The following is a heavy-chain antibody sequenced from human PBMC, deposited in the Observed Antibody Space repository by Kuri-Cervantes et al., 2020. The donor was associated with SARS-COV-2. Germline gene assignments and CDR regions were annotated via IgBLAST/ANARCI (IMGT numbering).Heavy chain of an antibody. V-gene: IGHV3-21*01. J-gene: IGHJ3*02. CDR2: ISSSSSYI. CDR3: ARDEELYGSGLMGAFDI. Sequence: GESLKISCAASGFTFSSYSMNWVRQAPGKGLEWVSSISSSSSYIYYADSVKGRFTISRDNAKNSLYLQMNSLRAEDTAVYYCARDEELYGSGLMGAFDIWGQGTMVTVSS. D-gene: IGHD3-10*01. CDR1: GFTFSSYS.